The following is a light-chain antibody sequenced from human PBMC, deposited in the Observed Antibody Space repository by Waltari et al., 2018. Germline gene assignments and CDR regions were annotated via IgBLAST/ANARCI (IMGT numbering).Light chain of an antibody. CDR2: AAS. J-gene: IGKJ1*01. Sequence: IQMTQSPSPLSASVVDRITIPCRASQSISSYLNWYQQKPGKAPKLLIYAASSLQSGVPSRFSGSGSGTDFTLTISSLQPEDFATYYCQQSYSTPRTFGQGTKVEIK. CDR3: QQSYSTPRT. CDR1: QSISSY. V-gene: IGKV1-39*01.